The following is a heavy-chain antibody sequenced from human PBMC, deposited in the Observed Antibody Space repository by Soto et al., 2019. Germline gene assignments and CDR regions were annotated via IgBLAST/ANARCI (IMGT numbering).Heavy chain of an antibody. CDR3: ARRGGGSESEYSSAHWIWFDP. J-gene: IGHJ5*02. D-gene: IGHD6-6*01. CDR2: IYYSGST. Sequence: QVQLQESGPGLVKPSETLSLTCTVSGGSISSYYWSWIRQPPGKGLEWIGYIYYSGSTTYNPSLNSRVTTSVDTSRNQFPLKLSSVTAADTAVYYCARRGGGSESEYSSAHWIWFDPWGQGTLVTVSS. CDR1: GGSISSYY. V-gene: IGHV4-59*08.